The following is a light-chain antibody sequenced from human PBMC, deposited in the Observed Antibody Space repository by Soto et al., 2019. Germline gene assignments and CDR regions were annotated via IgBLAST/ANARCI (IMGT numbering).Light chain of an antibody. CDR2: EGS. V-gene: IGLV2-23*01. Sequence: QSALTQPASVSGSPGQSITISCTGTISDVGSYDLVSWYQQHPGKAPKLMIYEGSKRPSGVSSRFSGSKSGNTASLTISGLQAEDEADYYGCSYAGSSTSWVFCGGTKVTVL. CDR1: ISDVGSYDL. J-gene: IGLJ3*02. CDR3: CSYAGSSTSWV.